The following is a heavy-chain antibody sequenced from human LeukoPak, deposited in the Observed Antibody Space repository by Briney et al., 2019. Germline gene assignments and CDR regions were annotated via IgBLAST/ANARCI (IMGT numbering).Heavy chain of an antibody. CDR3: ARRNRFYDSSGYYYYGMDV. J-gene: IGHJ6*02. Sequence: TSETLSLTCAVYGGSFSGYYWSWIRQPPGKGLEWIGEINQSGSTNYNPSLKSRVTISADTSKNQFSLKLSSVTAADTAVYYCARRNRFYDSSGYYYYGMDVWGQGTTVTVSS. D-gene: IGHD3-22*01. CDR2: INQSGST. V-gene: IGHV4-34*01. CDR1: GGSFSGYY.